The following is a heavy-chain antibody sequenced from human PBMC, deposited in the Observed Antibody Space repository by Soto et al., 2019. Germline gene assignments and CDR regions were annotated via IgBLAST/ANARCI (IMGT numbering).Heavy chain of an antibody. Sequence: ASVKVSCKASGYTFTGYYMHWVRQAPGQGLEWMGWINPNSGGTNYAQRFQGWVTMTRDTSISTAYMELSRLRSDDTAVYYCARGGTFGVVSYNLFDPWGQGSLVTV. CDR2: INPNSGGT. V-gene: IGHV1-2*04. CDR3: ARGGTFGVVSYNLFDP. CDR1: GYTFTGYY. D-gene: IGHD3-3*01. J-gene: IGHJ5*02.